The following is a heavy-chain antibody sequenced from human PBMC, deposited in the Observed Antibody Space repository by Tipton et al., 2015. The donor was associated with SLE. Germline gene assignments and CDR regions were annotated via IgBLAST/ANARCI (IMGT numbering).Heavy chain of an antibody. Sequence: TLSLTCTVSGGSITSSSYFWGWIRQSPGKGLEWIGNINTGGGTYRNPSLMSRVTISVDTSKTQFSLIVTSVTAADTAVYYCALQRGYSYGFDYWGQGTLVTVSS. D-gene: IGHD5-18*01. J-gene: IGHJ4*02. CDR2: INTGGGT. V-gene: IGHV4-39*07. CDR1: GGSITSSSYF. CDR3: ALQRGYSYGFDY.